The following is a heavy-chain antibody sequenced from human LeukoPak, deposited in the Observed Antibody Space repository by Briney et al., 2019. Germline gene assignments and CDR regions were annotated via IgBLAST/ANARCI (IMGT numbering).Heavy chain of an antibody. CDR1: GYTFTSYA. D-gene: IGHD3-10*01. V-gene: IGHV1-69*13. CDR3: ASPYGSGSYYGLRPFDY. CDR2: IIPIFGTA. Sequence: ASVKVSCKASGYTFTSYAISWVRQAPGQGLEWMGGIIPIFGTANYAQKFQGRVTITADESTSTAYMELSSLRSEDTAVYYCASPYGSGSYYGLRPFDYWGQGTLVTVSS. J-gene: IGHJ4*02.